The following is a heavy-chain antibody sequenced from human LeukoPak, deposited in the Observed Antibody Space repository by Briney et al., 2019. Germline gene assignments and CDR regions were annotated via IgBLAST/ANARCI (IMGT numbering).Heavy chain of an antibody. CDR2: IIPIFGTA. CDR3: ARGNFWSGPPDV. D-gene: IGHD3-3*01. J-gene: IGHJ6*04. Sequence: SAKVSCKASGGTFSSYAISWVRQAPGQGLEWMGGIIPIFGTANYAQKFQGRVTITTDESTSTAYMELSSLRSEDTAVYYCARGNFWSGPPDVWGKGTTVTVSS. CDR1: GGTFSSYA. V-gene: IGHV1-69*05.